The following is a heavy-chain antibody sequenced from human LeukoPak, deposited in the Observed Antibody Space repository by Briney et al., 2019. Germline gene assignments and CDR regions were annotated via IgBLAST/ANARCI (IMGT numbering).Heavy chain of an antibody. CDR1: GFTFSDYY. D-gene: IGHD3-9*01. V-gene: IGHV3-11*06. J-gene: IGHJ4*02. CDR3: ASWDILTGPFDY. Sequence: GGSLRLSCAASGFTFSDYYMSWIRQAPGKGLEWVSSISSSSSYIYYADSVKGRFTISRDNAKNSLYLQMNSLRAEDTAVYYCASWDILTGPFDYWGQGTLVTVSS. CDR2: ISSSSSYI.